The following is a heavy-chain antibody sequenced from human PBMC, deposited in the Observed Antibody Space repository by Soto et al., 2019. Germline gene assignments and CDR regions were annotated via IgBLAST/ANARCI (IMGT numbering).Heavy chain of an antibody. CDR2: ISGSGTT. Sequence: LSLTFNVSSGSISGYYWSWVRQPAGKGLEWIGRISGSGTTNYNPSLKSRVTMSVDTSKNHFSLKLSSVNAADTAVYYCATRADRVYYYGMDVWGQGTTVTV. CDR1: SGSISGYY. CDR3: ATRADRVYYYGMDV. J-gene: IGHJ6*01. V-gene: IGHV4-4*07.